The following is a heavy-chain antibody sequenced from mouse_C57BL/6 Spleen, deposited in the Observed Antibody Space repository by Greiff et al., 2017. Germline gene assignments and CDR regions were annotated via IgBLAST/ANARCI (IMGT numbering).Heavy chain of an antibody. CDR3: ARDAGWAFDY. V-gene: IGHV7-1*01. CDR2: SRNKANDYTT. CDR1: GFTFSDFY. Sequence: EVKLMESGGGLVQSGRSLRLSCATSGFTFSDFYMEWVRQAPGKGLEWIAASRNKANDYTTEYSESVKGRFIVSRDTSQSILYLQMNALRAEDTAIYYCARDAGWAFDYWGQGTTLTVSS. J-gene: IGHJ2*01. D-gene: IGHD3-3*01.